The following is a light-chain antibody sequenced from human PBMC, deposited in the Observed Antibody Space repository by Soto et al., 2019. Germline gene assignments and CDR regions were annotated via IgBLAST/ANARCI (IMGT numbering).Light chain of an antibody. J-gene: IGLJ2*01. CDR3: AIWDDSLNGVV. V-gene: IGLV1-44*01. CDR1: SSNIGGNT. Sequence: QSVLTQPPSASETPGQRVTISCSGSSSNIGGNTVNWYQQFPGTAPKLLIYGNNQRPLGVPDRFSGSKSGTSASLAISGLQSEDEADYYCAIWDDSLNGVVFGGGTKLTVL. CDR2: GNN.